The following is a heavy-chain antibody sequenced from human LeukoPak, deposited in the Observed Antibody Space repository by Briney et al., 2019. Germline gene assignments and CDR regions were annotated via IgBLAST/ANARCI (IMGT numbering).Heavy chain of an antibody. D-gene: IGHD4-17*01. CDR1: GGSISSYY. CDR3: ARSCGDYEDY. V-gene: IGHV4-59*01. Sequence: SETLSLTCTVSGGSISSYYWSWIRQPPGKGLEWIGYIYYSGSTNYNPSLKSRVTISVDTSKNQFSLKLSSVTAADTAVYYCARSCGDYEDYWGQGTLVTVSS. CDR2: IYYSGST. J-gene: IGHJ4*02.